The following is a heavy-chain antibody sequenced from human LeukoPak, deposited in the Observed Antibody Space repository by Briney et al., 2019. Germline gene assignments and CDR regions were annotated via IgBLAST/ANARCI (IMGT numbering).Heavy chain of an antibody. CDR3: ASQLLAYCGGDCYFGY. V-gene: IGHV1-69*13. D-gene: IGHD2-21*01. CDR1: GCTFSSYA. Sequence: GASVKVSCKASGCTFSSYAISWVRQAPGQGLEWMGGIIPIFGTANYAQKFQGRVTITADESTSTAYMELSSLRSEDTAVYYCASQLLAYCGGDCYFGYWGQGTLVTVST. J-gene: IGHJ4*02. CDR2: IIPIFGTA.